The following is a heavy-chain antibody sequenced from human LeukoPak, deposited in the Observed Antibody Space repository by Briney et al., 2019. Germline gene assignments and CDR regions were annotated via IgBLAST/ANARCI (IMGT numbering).Heavy chain of an antibody. J-gene: IGHJ6*02. V-gene: IGHV3-64D*06. CDR2: ISSNGRSP. CDR3: VKSRGLAAAGHYYGMDV. Sequence: GGSPRLSCSASGFTFKNYAIHWVRQAPGKGLEYVSGISSNGRSPYYADSVNGGFAISRDNSKNMVYLQVSSLRLEDTAVYYCVKSRGLAAAGHYYGMDVWGQGTTVTVSS. D-gene: IGHD6-19*01. CDR1: GFTFKNYA.